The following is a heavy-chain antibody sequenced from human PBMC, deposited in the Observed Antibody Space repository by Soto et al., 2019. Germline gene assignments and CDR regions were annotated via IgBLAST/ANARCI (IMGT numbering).Heavy chain of an antibody. V-gene: IGHV4-31*03. CDR3: ARGRPTHGWYSSVFYYGMDV. J-gene: IGHJ6*02. CDR2: IYYSGST. Sequence: PSETLSLTCTVSGGSISSGGYYWSWIRQHPGKGLEWIGYIYYSGSTNYNPSLKSRVTISVDTSKNQFSLKLSSVTAADTAVYYCARGRPTHGWYSSVFYYGMDVWGQGTTVTVSS. D-gene: IGHD6-19*01. CDR1: GGSISSGGYY.